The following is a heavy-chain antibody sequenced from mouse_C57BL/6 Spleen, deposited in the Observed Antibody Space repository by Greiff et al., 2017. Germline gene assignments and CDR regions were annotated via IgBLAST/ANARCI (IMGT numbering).Heavy chain of an antibody. Sequence: EVKLQESGGGLVQPGGSLSLSCAASGFTFTDYYMSWVRQPPGKALEWLGFIRNKANGYTTEYSAYVKGRFTISRDNSQSILYLQMNALRAEDIATYYCARSDVYFYAMDYWGQGTSVTVSS. D-gene: IGHD2-3*01. CDR2: IRNKANGYTT. V-gene: IGHV7-3*01. CDR3: ARSDVYFYAMDY. J-gene: IGHJ4*01. CDR1: GFTFTDYY.